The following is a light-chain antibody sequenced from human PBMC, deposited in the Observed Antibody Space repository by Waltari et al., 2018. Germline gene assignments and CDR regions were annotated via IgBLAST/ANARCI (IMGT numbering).Light chain of an antibody. CDR2: DDN. J-gene: IGLJ3*02. V-gene: IGLV2-23*01. CDR3: CSYAGSYTWV. Sequence: QSALTQPASVSGSPGQSITISCPGTSRDVGNYNLVSWYQQYPGKAPKVMLYDDNRRTAGVSDRFSGSKSGNTASLTISGVQAEDEADYYCCSYAGSYTWVFGGGTKLTVL. CDR1: SRDVGNYNL.